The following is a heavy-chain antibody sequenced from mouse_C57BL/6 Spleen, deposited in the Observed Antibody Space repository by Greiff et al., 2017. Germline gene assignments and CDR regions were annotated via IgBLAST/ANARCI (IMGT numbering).Heavy chain of an antibody. J-gene: IGHJ2*01. Sequence: QVQLQQPGAELVMPGASVKLSCKASGYTFTSYWMHWVKQRPGQGLEWIGEIDPSDSYTNYNQKFKGKSTLTVDKSSSTAYMQLSSLTSEDSAVYYCARRPHYGSSYEYYFECWGQGATLTVS. CDR3: ARRPHYGSSYEYYFEC. CDR2: IDPSDSYT. D-gene: IGHD1-1*01. CDR1: GYTFTSYW. V-gene: IGHV1-69*01.